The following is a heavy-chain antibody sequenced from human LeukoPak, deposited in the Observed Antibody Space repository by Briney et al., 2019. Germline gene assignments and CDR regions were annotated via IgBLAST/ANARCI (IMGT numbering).Heavy chain of an antibody. Sequence: QPGRSLRLPCVASGDTLIGYGMNWVRQAPGKGLEWISSISSSTTTTYYADSVRGRFTISRDSAKNSLYLHMNSLRAEDTAIYYCARGYSNPPLEYWGQGTPVTVSS. CDR2: ISSSTTTT. D-gene: IGHD4-11*01. V-gene: IGHV3-48*01. CDR3: ARGYSNPPLEY. CDR1: GDTLIGYG. J-gene: IGHJ4*02.